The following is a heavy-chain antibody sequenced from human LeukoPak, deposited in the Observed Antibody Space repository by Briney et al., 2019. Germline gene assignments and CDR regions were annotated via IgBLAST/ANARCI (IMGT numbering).Heavy chain of an antibody. J-gene: IGHJ2*01. Sequence: SQTLSLTCAVSGGSISSGGYSWSWIRQPPGKGLEWIGYIYHSGSTYYNPSLKSRVTISVDRPKNQFSLKLSSVTAADTAVYYCARASLAYCGGDCYYYWYFDLWGRGTLVTVSS. CDR2: IYHSGST. CDR1: GGSISSGGYS. D-gene: IGHD2-21*02. V-gene: IGHV4-30-2*01. CDR3: ARASLAYCGGDCYYYWYFDL.